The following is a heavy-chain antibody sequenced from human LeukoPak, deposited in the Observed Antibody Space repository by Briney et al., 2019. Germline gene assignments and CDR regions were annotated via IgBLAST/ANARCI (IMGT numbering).Heavy chain of an antibody. CDR3: ARGVHVRKYDSNQNCFDP. V-gene: IGHV1-46*01. CDR1: GYTFTSYY. Sequence: ASVKVSCKASGYTFTSYYMHWVRQAPGQGLEWMGIINPSGGSTSYAQKFQGRVTMTGDTSTSTVYMELSSLRSEDTAVYYCARGVHVRKYDSNQNCFDPWGQGTLVTVSS. D-gene: IGHD3-22*01. CDR2: INPSGGST. J-gene: IGHJ5*02.